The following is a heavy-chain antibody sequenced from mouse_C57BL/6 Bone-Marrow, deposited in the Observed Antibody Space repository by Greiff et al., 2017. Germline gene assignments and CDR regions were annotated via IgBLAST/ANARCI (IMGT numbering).Heavy chain of an antibody. V-gene: IGHV1-62-2*01. CDR2: FYPGSGSI. Sequence: VQLQQSGAELVKPGASVKLSCKASGYTFTEYTIHWVKQRSGQGLEWIGWFYPGSGSIKYNEKFKDKATLTADKSSSTVYMELRRLTSEDSAVYCCARHGYDYGSSYVGYFDVWGTGTTVTVSS. D-gene: IGHD1-1*01. CDR3: ARHGYDYGSSYVGYFDV. J-gene: IGHJ1*03. CDR1: GYTFTEYT.